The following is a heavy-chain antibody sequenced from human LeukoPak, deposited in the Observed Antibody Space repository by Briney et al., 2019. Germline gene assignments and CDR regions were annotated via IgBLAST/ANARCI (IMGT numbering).Heavy chain of an antibody. D-gene: IGHD6-13*01. V-gene: IGHV1-18*01. CDR3: ARVSNGGYSSSSYGVGWFDP. CDR2: ISAYNGNT. J-gene: IGHJ5*02. CDR1: GYTFTSYG. Sequence: GASVKVSCKASGYTFTSYGISWVRQAPGQGLEWMGWISAYNGNTNYAQKLQGRVTMTTDTSTSTAYMELRSLRSDDTAVYYCARVSNGGYSSSSYGVGWFDPWGQGTLVTVSS.